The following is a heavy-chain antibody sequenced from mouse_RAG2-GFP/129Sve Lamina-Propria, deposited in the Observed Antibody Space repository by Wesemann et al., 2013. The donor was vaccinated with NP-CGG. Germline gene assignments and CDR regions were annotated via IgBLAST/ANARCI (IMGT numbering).Heavy chain of an antibody. J-gene: IGHJ1*03. Sequence: EVQLQQSGPELVKPGASVKISCKASGYTFTDYYMNWVKQSHGKSLEWIGDINPNNGGTSYNQKFKGKATLTADKSSSTAYMQLSSLTSEDSAVYFCARYGSSYWYFDVWGTGTTVTVSS. CDR3: ARYGSSYWYFDV. CDR1: GYTFTDYY. V-gene: IGHV1-26*01. CDR2: INPNNGGT. D-gene: IGHD1-1*01.